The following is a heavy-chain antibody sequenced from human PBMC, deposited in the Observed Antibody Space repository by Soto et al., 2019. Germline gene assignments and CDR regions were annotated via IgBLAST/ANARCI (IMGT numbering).Heavy chain of an antibody. J-gene: IGHJ6*02. CDR3: AKVGVDYNYYYYYGMDV. CDR2: IYYSGST. Sequence: SETLSLTCTVSGGSVGGGSDYWSWIRQPPGKGLEWIGYIYYSGSTNYNPSLKSRVTISVDTSKNQFSLKLSSVTAADTAVYYCAKVGVDYNYYYYYGMDVWGQGTTVTVSS. V-gene: IGHV4-61*01. CDR1: GGSVGGGSDY. D-gene: IGHD3-3*01.